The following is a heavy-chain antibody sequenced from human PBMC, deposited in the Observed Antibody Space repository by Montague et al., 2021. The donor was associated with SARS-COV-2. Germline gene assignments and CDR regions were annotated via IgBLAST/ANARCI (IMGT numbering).Heavy chain of an antibody. CDR1: GGSISSGGYY. CDR2: LYYSGSS. V-gene: IGHV4-31*03. Sequence: TLSLTCTVSGGSISSGGYYWSWIPPHPGKGLEWVVYLYYSGSSYSNPSLKSRVTISVYTSKNRFSLKLSSVTAADAAVYYCARAVSITIFGVVGWFDPWGQGTLVTVSS. D-gene: IGHD3-3*01. J-gene: IGHJ5*02. CDR3: ARAVSITIFGVVGWFDP.